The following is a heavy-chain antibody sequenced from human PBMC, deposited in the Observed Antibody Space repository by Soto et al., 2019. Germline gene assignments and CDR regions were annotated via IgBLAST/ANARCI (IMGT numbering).Heavy chain of an antibody. CDR3: ATDLGYCSSTSCYKSPQRTY. CDR1: GGTFSSYA. Sequence: QVQLVQSGAEVQKPGSSVKVSCKASGGTFSSYAISWVRQAPGQGLEWMGGIIPIFGTANYAQKFQGRVTITADKSTSRAYMELSSLSSEDTAVYYCATDLGYCSSTSCYKSPQRTYWGQGTLVTVSS. V-gene: IGHV1-69*06. D-gene: IGHD2-2*02. CDR2: IIPIFGTA. J-gene: IGHJ4*02.